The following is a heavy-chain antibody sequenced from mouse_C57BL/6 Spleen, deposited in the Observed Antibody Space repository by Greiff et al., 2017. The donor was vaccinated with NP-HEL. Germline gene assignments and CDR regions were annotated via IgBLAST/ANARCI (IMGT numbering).Heavy chain of an antibody. CDR2: IYPSDSET. D-gene: IGHD2-10*02. CDR3: ARGYGNIDY. Sequence: QVQLKQPGAELVRPGSSVKLSCKASGYTFTSYWMDWVKQRPGQGLEWIGNIYPSDSETHYNQKFKDKATLTVDKSSSTAYMQLSSLTSEDSAVYYCARGYGNIDYWGQGTTLTVSS. CDR1: GYTFTSYW. J-gene: IGHJ2*01. V-gene: IGHV1-61*01.